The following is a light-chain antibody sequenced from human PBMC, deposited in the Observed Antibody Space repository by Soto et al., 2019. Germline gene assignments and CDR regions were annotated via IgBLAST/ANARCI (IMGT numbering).Light chain of an antibody. J-gene: IGLJ1*01. Sequence: QSALTHPASVSGSPGQSITISCTGTSSDVGGYNYVSWYQHHPGKAHKLMIFDVSNRPSGVSNRFSGSKSGNTASLTISGLQPEDEADYYCSSYTPRNTRQIDFGTGTKVTVL. CDR3: SSYTPRNTRQID. V-gene: IGLV2-14*03. CDR2: DVS. CDR1: SSDVGGYNY.